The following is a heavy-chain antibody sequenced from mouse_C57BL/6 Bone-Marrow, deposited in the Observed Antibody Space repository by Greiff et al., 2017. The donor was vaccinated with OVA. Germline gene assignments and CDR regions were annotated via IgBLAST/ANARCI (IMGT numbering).Heavy chain of an antibody. CDR1: GYSITSGYY. CDR2: ISYDGSN. D-gene: IGHD1-1*01. J-gene: IGHJ3*01. CDR3: ARDCYGSSYGFAY. Sequence: EVQLQESGPGLVKPSQSLSLTCSVTGYSITSGYYWNWIRQFPGNKLEWMGYISYDGSNNYNPSLKNRISITRDTSKNQFFLKLNSVTTEDTATYYCARDCYGSSYGFAYWGQGTLVTVSA. V-gene: IGHV3-6*01.